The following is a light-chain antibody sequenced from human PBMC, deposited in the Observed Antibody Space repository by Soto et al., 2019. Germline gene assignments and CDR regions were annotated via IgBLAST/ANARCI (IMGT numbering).Light chain of an antibody. J-gene: IGKJ1*01. CDR3: QHYNNWPPWT. V-gene: IGKV3-15*01. Sequence: EIVMTQYPATLSVSPGERSTLSCMASQSVSTNLAWYQHKPGQAPRLLIYGASTRATGIPASFSGSGSGTEFTLTISSLQSEDFAVYYCQHYNNWPPWTVGQGTKVDIK. CDR2: GAS. CDR1: QSVSTN.